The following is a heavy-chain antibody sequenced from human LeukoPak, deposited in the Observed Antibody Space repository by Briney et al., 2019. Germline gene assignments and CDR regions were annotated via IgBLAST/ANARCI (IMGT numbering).Heavy chain of an antibody. J-gene: IGHJ4*02. CDR3: ARERVGVGAFDY. V-gene: IGHV4-61*02. D-gene: IGHD1-26*01. CDR2: IYTSGST. Sequence: SQTLSLTCTVSGDSISSGIHYWNWIRQPAGKGLEWIGRIYTSGSTNYNPSLKSRVTISVDTSKNQFSLKLSSVTAADTAVYYCARERVGVGAFDYWGQGTLVTVSS. CDR1: GDSISSGIHY.